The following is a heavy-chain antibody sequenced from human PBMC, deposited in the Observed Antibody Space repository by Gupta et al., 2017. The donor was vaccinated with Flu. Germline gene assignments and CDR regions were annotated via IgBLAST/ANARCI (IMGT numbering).Heavy chain of an antibody. J-gene: IGHJ4*02. CDR1: GGSISRSSYY. CDR3: ARLSGSYYYDSSGPDY. D-gene: IGHD3-22*01. Sequence: QLQLQESGPGLVKPSETLSLTCTVSGGSISRSSYYWGWIRQPPGKGLEWIGSIYYSGSTYYNPSLKSRVTISVDTSKNQFSLKLSSVTAADTAVYYCARLSGSYYYDSSGPDYWGQGTLVTVSS. CDR2: IYYSGST. V-gene: IGHV4-39*01.